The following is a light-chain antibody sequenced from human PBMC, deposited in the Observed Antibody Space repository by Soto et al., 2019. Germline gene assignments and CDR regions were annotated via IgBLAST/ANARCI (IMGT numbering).Light chain of an antibody. Sequence: QSALTQPASVSGSPGQSITISCTGTSSDVGGYNYVSWYQQHPGKAPKLMIYDVSNRPSGVSNRFSGSKSGNTASLTISGLQAEDEADYYCRSYTSSSTGVFGPGTKLTVL. V-gene: IGLV2-14*01. J-gene: IGLJ1*01. CDR1: SSDVGGYNY. CDR2: DVS. CDR3: RSYTSSSTGV.